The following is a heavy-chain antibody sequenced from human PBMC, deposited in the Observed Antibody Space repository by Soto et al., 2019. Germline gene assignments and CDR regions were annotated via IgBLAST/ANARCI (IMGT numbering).Heavy chain of an antibody. J-gene: IGHJ5*02. D-gene: IGHD3-22*01. CDR1: VFTCISYS. CDR2: ISGSCGST. Sequence: GGSXRLSCSAAVFTCISYSMILFRHAPGKGLEWVSAISGSCGSTYYADSVKGRFTISRDNSKNTLYLQMNSLRAEDTAVYYCEKGVLGSSGAKNWLDTWGQGTLV. CDR3: EKGVLGSSGAKNWLDT. V-gene: IGHV3-23*01.